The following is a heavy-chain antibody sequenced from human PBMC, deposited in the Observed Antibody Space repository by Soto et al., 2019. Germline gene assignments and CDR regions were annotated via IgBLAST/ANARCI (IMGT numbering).Heavy chain of an antibody. Sequence: SVKVSCKTSGGTFSSYAISWVRQAPGQGLEWMGGIVPIVDTSTYAQKFQGRVTITADESTSTAYMELSSLRSEDTAVYYCARDVEQLVRSDYYYYGMDVWGQGTTVTVSS. D-gene: IGHD6-6*01. V-gene: IGHV1-69*13. CDR1: GGTFSSYA. CDR2: IVPIVDTS. J-gene: IGHJ6*02. CDR3: ARDVEQLVRSDYYYYGMDV.